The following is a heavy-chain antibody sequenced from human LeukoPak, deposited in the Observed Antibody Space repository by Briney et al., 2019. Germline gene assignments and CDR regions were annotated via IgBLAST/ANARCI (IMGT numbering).Heavy chain of an antibody. D-gene: IGHD5-24*01. Sequence: GGSLRLSCAASGFTFSSYEMNWVRQAPGKGLEWVSYISSSGSTIYYADSVKGRFTISRDNAKNSLYLQMNSLRAGDTAVYYCARGRGPYYYYYYYMDVWGKGTTVTVSS. CDR3: ARGRGPYYYYYYYMDV. CDR1: GFTFSSYE. CDR2: ISSSGSTI. V-gene: IGHV3-48*03. J-gene: IGHJ6*03.